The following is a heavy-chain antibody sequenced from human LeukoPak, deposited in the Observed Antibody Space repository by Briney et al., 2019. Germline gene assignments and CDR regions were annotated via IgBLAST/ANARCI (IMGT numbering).Heavy chain of an antibody. V-gene: IGHV3-23*01. Sequence: GGSLRLSCAASGFTFSNYAMSWVRQAPGKGLEWVAGISGTGGSTHYADSVKGRFTISRDNSKNTLYLQMNRLRAEDTALYYCAKDRAPYCSSSSCYGNFDYWGQGTLVTVSS. D-gene: IGHD2-2*01. CDR1: GFTFSNYA. J-gene: IGHJ4*02. CDR2: ISGTGGST. CDR3: AKDRAPYCSSSSCYGNFDY.